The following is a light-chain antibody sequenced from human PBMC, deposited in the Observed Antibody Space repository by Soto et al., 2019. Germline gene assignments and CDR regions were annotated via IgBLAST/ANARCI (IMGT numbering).Light chain of an antibody. CDR2: GAS. J-gene: IGKJ1*01. CDR1: QSVSNN. V-gene: IGKV3-15*01. Sequence: EIVMTQSPATLSVSPGERATLSCRASQSVSNNLAWYQKKPGQAPRLLIYGASTRATGIPARFSGSGSGTEFTLTISSLXXXXXXVXXXXXXXXWWTXGQGTKVEIK. CDR3: XXXXXWWT.